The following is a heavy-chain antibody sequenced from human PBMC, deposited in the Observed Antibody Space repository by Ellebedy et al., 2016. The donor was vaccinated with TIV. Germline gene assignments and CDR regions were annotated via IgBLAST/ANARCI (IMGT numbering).Heavy chain of an antibody. D-gene: IGHD2-8*01. Sequence: GGSLRLXCAASGFTLSGSGMHWVRQAPGKGLEWVAVLWSDANYKYYADSVKGRFTISRDNSKSTLFLQMNSLRAEDTAVYYCARNNGGTNYQMDVWGKGTTVTVSS. J-gene: IGHJ6*03. V-gene: IGHV3-33*01. CDR2: LWSDANYK. CDR3: ARNNGGTNYQMDV. CDR1: GFTLSGSG.